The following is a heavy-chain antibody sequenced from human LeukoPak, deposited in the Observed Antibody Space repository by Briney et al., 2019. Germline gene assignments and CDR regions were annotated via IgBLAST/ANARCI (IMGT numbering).Heavy chain of an antibody. CDR1: GDSINNYY. V-gene: IGHV4-59*08. J-gene: IGHJ4*02. CDR3: ARHRGSGSPYFDY. Sequence: SETLSLTCTVSGDSINNYYWSWIRQSPGKGLEWIGYIYSSGSTKYNPSLKSRVTISVDTSKNQFSLKLSSVTAADTAVCYCARHRGSGSPYFDYWGQGTLVTVSS. D-gene: IGHD3-10*01. CDR2: IYSSGST.